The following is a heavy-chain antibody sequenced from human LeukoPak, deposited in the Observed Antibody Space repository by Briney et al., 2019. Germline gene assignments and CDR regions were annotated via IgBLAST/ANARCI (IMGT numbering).Heavy chain of an antibody. CDR3: ARAYCGGDCYSGGLVYFDY. Sequence: SETLSLTCTVSGGSISSYYWSWIRQPAGKGLEWIGRIYTSGSTNYNPSLKSRVTMSVDTSKNQFSLKLSSVTAADTAVHYCARAYCGGDCYSGGLVYFDYWGQGTLVTVSS. D-gene: IGHD2-21*02. J-gene: IGHJ4*02. CDR1: GGSISSYY. V-gene: IGHV4-4*07. CDR2: IYTSGST.